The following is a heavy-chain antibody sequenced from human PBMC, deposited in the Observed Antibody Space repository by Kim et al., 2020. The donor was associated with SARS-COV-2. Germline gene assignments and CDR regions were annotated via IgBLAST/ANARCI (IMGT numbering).Heavy chain of an antibody. V-gene: IGHV4-30-4*01. CDR1: GGSISSGDYY. D-gene: IGHD2-2*01. J-gene: IGHJ5*02. Sequence: SETLSLTCTVSGGSISSGDYYWSWIRQPPGKGLEWIGYIYYSGSTYYNPSLKSRVTISVDTSKNQFSLKLSSVTAADTAVYYCARGYCSSTSCPPLLFDPWGQGTLVTVSS. CDR3: ARGYCSSTSCPPLLFDP. CDR2: IYYSGST.